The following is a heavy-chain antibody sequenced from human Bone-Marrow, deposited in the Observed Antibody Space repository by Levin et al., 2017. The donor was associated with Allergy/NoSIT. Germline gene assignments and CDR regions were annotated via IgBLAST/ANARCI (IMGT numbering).Heavy chain of an antibody. CDR1: GFTFTSYN. D-gene: IGHD4-17*01. Sequence: PGGSLRLSCAVSGFTFTSYNFHWVRQAPGKGLEWVATNKYYAESVKGRFFISRDKSKDTVYLQMSSLRGEDTAVYFCAREATVTVQGQSYVMDVWGQGTAVTVFS. CDR3: AREATVTVQGQSYVMDV. V-gene: IGHV3-30*09. CDR2: NK. J-gene: IGHJ6*02.